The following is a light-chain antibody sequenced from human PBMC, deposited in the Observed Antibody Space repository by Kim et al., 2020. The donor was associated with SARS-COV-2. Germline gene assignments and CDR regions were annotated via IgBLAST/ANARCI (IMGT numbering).Light chain of an antibody. CDR3: QVWDSSTL. Sequence: VPVVPGKTARITWGGTNIGSKSVHWYQQKAGQAPVLVIYYDSDRPSGIPERFSGSNSGNTATLTISRVEAGDEADYYCQVWDSSTLFGGGTQLTVL. V-gene: IGLV3-21*04. J-gene: IGLJ2*01. CDR2: YDS. CDR1: NIGSKS.